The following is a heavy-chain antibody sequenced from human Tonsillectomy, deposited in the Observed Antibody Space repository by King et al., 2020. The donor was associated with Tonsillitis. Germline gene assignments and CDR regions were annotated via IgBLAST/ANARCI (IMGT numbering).Heavy chain of an antibody. CDR3: AWARYRNFAANYYYVDV. Sequence: VQLQESGPGLVKPSQTLSLSCTVSGGSIRGGSFYWTWIRQPAGKGLECIGRMHTSGTTNYSPSLRSRVTMSIYTSKGQFSLNLTSVTAPYTAVYYCAWARYRNFAANYYYVDVWGKGTTVTVSS. CDR1: GGSIRGGSFY. V-gene: IGHV4-61*02. D-gene: IGHD4-11*01. J-gene: IGHJ6*03. CDR2: MHTSGTT.